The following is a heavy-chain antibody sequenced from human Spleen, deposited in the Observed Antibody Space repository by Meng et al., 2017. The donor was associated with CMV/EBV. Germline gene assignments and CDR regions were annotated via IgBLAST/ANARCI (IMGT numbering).Heavy chain of an antibody. V-gene: IGHV4-59*01. J-gene: IGHJ4*02. CDR3: ARDGGLTGFDY. Sequence: SETLSLTCTVSGDSMESYYWTWVRQPPGRGLEWIGYFDYSGYTSYNPSLKSRVTISLDTSKNQFSLRVTSVTAADTALYFCARDGGLTGFDYWGQGKLVTVSS. CDR2: FDYSGYT. D-gene: IGHD3-16*01. CDR1: GDSMESYY.